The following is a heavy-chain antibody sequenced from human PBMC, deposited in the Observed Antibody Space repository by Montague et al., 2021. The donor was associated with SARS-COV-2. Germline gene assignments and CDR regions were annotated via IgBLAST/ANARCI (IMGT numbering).Heavy chain of an antibody. CDR1: GGSISSYY. CDR2: IYYSGST. Sequence: SETLSLTCTLSGGSISSYYWSWIRQPLGKGLEWIGYIYYSGSTNXNPSLKSRVTISVDTSKNQFSLKLSSVTAADTAVYYCARDSRTDLACLVPDSGSYYYYMDVWGKGTTVTVSS. J-gene: IGHJ6*03. V-gene: IGHV4-59*01. D-gene: IGHD6-6*01. CDR3: ARDSRTDLACLVPDSGSYYYYMDV.